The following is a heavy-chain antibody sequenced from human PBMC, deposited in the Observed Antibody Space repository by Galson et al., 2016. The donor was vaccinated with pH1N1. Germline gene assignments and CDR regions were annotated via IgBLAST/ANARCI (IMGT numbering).Heavy chain of an antibody. Sequence: SLRLSCAASGFTFSSYSMNWVRQAPGKGLEWVSYISSSGSTIYYADSVKGRFTISRDNAKNSLYLQMNSPRAEDTAVYYCARDRGAGMSSNYWGQGTLVTVSS. CDR2: ISSSGSTI. J-gene: IGHJ4*02. CDR3: ARDRGAGMSSNY. CDR1: GFTFSSYS. D-gene: IGHD5/OR15-5a*01. V-gene: IGHV3-48*01.